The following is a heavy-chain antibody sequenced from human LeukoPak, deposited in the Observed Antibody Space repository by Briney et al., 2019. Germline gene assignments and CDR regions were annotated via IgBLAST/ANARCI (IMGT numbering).Heavy chain of an antibody. Sequence: SETLSLTCTVSGGSISSSSYYWGWIRQPPGKGLEWIGSIYYSGSTYYNPSLKSRVTISVGKSKNQFSLKLSSVTAADTAVYYCARHTVTRPSWYFDLWGRGTLVTVSS. V-gene: IGHV4-39*07. J-gene: IGHJ2*01. D-gene: IGHD4-17*01. CDR2: IYYSGST. CDR1: GGSISSSSYY. CDR3: ARHTVTRPSWYFDL.